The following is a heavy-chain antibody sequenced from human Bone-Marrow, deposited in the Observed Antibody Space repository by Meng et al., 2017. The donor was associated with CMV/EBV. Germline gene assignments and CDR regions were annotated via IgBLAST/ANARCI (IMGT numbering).Heavy chain of an antibody. CDR3: AIFDDYCGGDCYWA. D-gene: IGHD2-21*01. J-gene: IGHJ5*02. CDR1: GYTFTSYD. V-gene: IGHV1-8*01. CDR2: MNPNSGNT. Sequence: ASVKVSCKASGYTFTSYDINWVRQATGQGLEWMGWMNPNSGNTGYAQKFQGRVTMTRNTSISTAYMELSSLRSEDTAVYYCAIFDDYCGGDCYWAWGQGTLVTVSS.